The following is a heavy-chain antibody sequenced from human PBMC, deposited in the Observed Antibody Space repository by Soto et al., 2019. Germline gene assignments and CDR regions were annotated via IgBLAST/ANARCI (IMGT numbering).Heavy chain of an antibody. D-gene: IGHD5-12*01. CDR2: ISYSGNT. CDR1: GGSISSSSYY. V-gene: IGHV4-39*01. J-gene: IGHJ6*02. CDR3: AGGSGYDWAGFGGYYYYGMDV. Sequence: SETLSLTCTVSGGSISSSSYYWGWIRQPPGKGLEWIGSISYSGNTYYNPSLKSRVTISVDTSKNQFSLKLSSVTAADTAVYYCAGGSGYDWAGFGGYYYYGMDVWGQGTTVTVSS.